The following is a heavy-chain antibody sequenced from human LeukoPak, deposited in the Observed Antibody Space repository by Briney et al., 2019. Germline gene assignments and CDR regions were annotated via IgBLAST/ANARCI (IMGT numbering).Heavy chain of an antibody. CDR2: IIPIFGTA. CDR1: GGTFSSYA. D-gene: IGHD4-17*01. Sequence: GASVKVSCKASGGTFSSYAISWVRQAPGQGFEWMGGIIPIFGTANYAQKFQGRVTITADESTSTAYMELSSLRSEDTAVYYCARAFGDYERGDAFDIWGQGTMVTVSS. CDR3: ARAFGDYERGDAFDI. V-gene: IGHV1-69*13. J-gene: IGHJ3*02.